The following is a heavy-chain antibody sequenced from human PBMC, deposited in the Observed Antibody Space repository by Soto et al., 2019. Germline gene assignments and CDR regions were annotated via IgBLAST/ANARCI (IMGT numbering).Heavy chain of an antibody. V-gene: IGHV4-31*03. CDR3: ARATIAATYNWFDP. D-gene: IGHD6-13*01. CDR1: GGSVSSGSYY. Sequence: SETLSLTCTVSGGSVSSGSYYWSWIRQPPGKGLEWIGYIYYSGSTYYNPSLKSRVTISVDTSKNQFSLKLSSVTAADTAVYYCARATIAATYNWFDPWGQGTLVTVPQ. CDR2: IYYSGST. J-gene: IGHJ5*02.